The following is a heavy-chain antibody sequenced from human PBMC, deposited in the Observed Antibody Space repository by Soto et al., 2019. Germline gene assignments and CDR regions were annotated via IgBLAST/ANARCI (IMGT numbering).Heavy chain of an antibody. D-gene: IGHD3-10*01. CDR2: IYYSGST. CDR3: AREGEDGMDV. J-gene: IGHJ6*02. V-gene: IGHV4-31*03. CDR1: GGSISSGGYY. Sequence: PSETLSLTCTVSGGSISSGGYYWSWIRQHPGKGLEWIGYIYYSGSTYYNPSLKSRVTISVDTSKNQFSLKLSSVTAADTAVYYCAREGEDGMDVWGQGTTVTVSS.